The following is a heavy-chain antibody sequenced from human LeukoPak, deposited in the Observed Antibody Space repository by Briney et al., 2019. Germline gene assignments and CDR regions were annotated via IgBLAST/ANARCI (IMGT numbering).Heavy chain of an antibody. CDR2: ISGSGGST. CDR1: GFTFSSYA. D-gene: IGHD2-2*01. J-gene: IGHJ4*02. Sequence: GGSLRLSCAASGFTFSSYAMSWVRQAPGKGLEWVSAISGSGGSTYYADSVKGRFTISRDNSKNTLYLQMNSLRAEDTAVYYCAKDSRYCSSTSCYGSMDYWGQGTLVTVSS. V-gene: IGHV3-23*01. CDR3: AKDSRYCSSTSCYGSMDY.